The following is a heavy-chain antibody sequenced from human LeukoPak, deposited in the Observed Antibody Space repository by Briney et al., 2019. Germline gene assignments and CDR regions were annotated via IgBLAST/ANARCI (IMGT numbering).Heavy chain of an antibody. J-gene: IGHJ4*02. V-gene: IGHV1-18*01. D-gene: IGHD6-6*01. CDR1: GYTFTNYG. Sequence: ASVKLSCKASGYTFTNYGISWVRQAPGQGLEWMGWISAYNGITNYAQKFQGRVTMTTDTSNSTAYMELRSMTSDDSAVYYCARDRSSSSYWGQGTLVTVSS. CDR2: ISAYNGIT. CDR3: ARDRSSSSY.